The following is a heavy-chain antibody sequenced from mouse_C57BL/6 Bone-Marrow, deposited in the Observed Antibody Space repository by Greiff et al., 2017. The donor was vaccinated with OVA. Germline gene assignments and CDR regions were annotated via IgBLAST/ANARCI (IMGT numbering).Heavy chain of an antibody. V-gene: IGHV1-22*01. CDR2: INPNNGGT. Sequence: EVQLQQSGPELVKPGASVKMSCKASGYTFTDYNMHWVKQSHGKSLEWIGYINPNNGGTSYNQKFKGKATLTVIKSSSTAYMELRSLTSEDSAVYYCARGGYYYGSSPAWFAYWGQGTLVTVSA. CDR1: GYTFTDYN. D-gene: IGHD1-1*01. CDR3: ARGGYYYGSSPAWFAY. J-gene: IGHJ3*01.